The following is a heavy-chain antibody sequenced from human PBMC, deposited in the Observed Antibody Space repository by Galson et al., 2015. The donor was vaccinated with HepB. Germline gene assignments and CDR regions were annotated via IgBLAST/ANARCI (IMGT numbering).Heavy chain of an antibody. CDR2: ISSSSSYT. J-gene: IGHJ3*02. CDR3: ARDLGTEDAFDI. D-gene: IGHD1-1*01. V-gene: IGHV3-11*05. Sequence: SLRLSCAASGFTFSDYYMSWIRQAPGKGLEWVSYISSSSSYTNYADSVKGRFTISRDNAKNSLYLQMNSLRAEDTAVYYCARDLGTEDAFDIWGQGTMVTVSS. CDR1: GFTFSDYY.